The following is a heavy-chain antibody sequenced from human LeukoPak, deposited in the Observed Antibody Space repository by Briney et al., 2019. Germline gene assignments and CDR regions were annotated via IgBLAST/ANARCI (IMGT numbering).Heavy chain of an antibody. CDR3: ARGAYYYDSSGSLDY. Sequence: ASVKVSCKASGYTFTSYDINWVRQATGQGPEWMGWMNPNSGNTGYAQKFQGRVTMTRNTSISTAYMELSSLRSEDTAVYYCARGAYYYDSSGSLDYWGQGTLVTVSS. J-gene: IGHJ4*02. V-gene: IGHV1-8*01. CDR2: MNPNSGNT. D-gene: IGHD3-22*01. CDR1: GYTFTSYD.